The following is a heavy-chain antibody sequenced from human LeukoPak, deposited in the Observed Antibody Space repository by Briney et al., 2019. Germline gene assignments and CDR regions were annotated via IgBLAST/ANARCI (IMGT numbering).Heavy chain of an antibody. J-gene: IGHJ4*02. CDR1: GFTFSNYG. V-gene: IGHV3-23*01. CDR3: ARDERLLSFLK. Sequence: GGTLRLSCAASGFTFSNYGLSWVRQAPGKGLEWVSGITGSGGSTYYADFVKGRFTISRDNSKNTLYLQMNSLRAEDTAIYYCARDERLLSFLKWGQGTLVTVSS. CDR2: ITGSGGST. D-gene: IGHD3-3*01.